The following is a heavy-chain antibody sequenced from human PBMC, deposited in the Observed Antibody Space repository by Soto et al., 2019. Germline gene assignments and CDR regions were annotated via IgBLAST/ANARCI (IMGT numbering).Heavy chain of an antibody. J-gene: IGHJ6*02. CDR3: ASGGSCCYKAGMAC. CDR2: ISYDGSNK. V-gene: IGHV3-30-3*01. Sequence: QVQLVESGGGVVQPGRSLRLSCAASGFTFSSYAMHWVRQAPGQGLEWVAVISYDGSNKYYAESVKGRFTISRDNSKNTLYLQMNSLRAEVTAVFYFASGGSCCYKAGMACWGQGNRVTLSS. CDR1: GFTFSSYA. D-gene: IGHD6-19*01.